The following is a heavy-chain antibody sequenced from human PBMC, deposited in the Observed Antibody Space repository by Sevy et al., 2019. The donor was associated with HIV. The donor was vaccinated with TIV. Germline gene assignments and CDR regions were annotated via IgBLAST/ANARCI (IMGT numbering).Heavy chain of an antibody. CDR3: VRESGYSSSPGAFDI. Sequence: GGSLRLSCAASGFTVSSVYMSWVRQAPGKGLEWVSLIYDAGSTYFANSVEGRFTISRDDSKNTLYLQMNSLRAEDTAVYFCVRESGYSSSPGAFDIWGQGTMVTVSS. V-gene: IGHV3-53*01. CDR1: GFTVSSVY. CDR2: IYDAGST. D-gene: IGHD6-19*01. J-gene: IGHJ3*02.